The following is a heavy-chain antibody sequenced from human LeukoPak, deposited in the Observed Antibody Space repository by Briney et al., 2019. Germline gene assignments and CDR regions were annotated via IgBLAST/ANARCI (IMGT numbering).Heavy chain of an antibody. Sequence: GGSLRLSCAASGFTFSSYAMSWVRQAPGKGLEWVSAISGSGGSTYYADSVKGRFTISRDDGKNSLSLQMNSLRAEDTAIYYCARDRNWAFENWGQGILVTVSS. D-gene: IGHD1-14*01. CDR1: GFTFSSYA. CDR2: ISGSGGST. J-gene: IGHJ4*02. V-gene: IGHV3-23*01. CDR3: ARDRNWAFEN.